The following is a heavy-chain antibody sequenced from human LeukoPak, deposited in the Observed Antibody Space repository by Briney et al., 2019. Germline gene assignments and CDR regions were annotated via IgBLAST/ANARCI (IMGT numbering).Heavy chain of an antibody. CDR3: AKIYGSGNQPFDY. J-gene: IGHJ4*02. CDR2: ITWNSGDI. Sequence: GRSLRLSCAASGFTFDDYAMYWVRQAPGKGLEWVSSITWNSGDIGYADSVKGRFTISRDNAMDSLYLRMNSLRVEDTALYYCAKIYGSGNQPFDYWGQGTLVTVSS. D-gene: IGHD3-10*01. V-gene: IGHV3-9*01. CDR1: GFTFDDYA.